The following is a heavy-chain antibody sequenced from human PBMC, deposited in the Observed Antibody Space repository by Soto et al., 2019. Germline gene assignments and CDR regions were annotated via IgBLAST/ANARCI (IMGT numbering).Heavy chain of an antibody. V-gene: IGHV2-5*02. CDR3: AHLMITYGGVIADDAFDV. CDR2: IYWDNDK. D-gene: IGHD3-16*02. CDR1: GFSLTTRQVG. J-gene: IGHJ3*01. Sequence: QITLKESGPTLVEPTQTLTLTCTFSGFSLTTRQVGVGWIRQPPGQALEWLAVIYWDNDKRYSPSLARRLTITKDTSKNQVVLTMTNMDPMDTATYYCAHLMITYGGVIADDAFDVWGQGTMVTVSS.